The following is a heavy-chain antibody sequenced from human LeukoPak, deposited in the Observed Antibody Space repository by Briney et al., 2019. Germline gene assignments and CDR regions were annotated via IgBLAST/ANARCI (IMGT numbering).Heavy chain of an antibody. D-gene: IGHD2-21*01. J-gene: IGHJ3*02. CDR2: ITSRSDQI. CDR3: VRDRRFPDDVFDI. CDR1: GFTFSSYA. V-gene: IGHV3-23*01. Sequence: PGGSLRLSCAASGFTFSSYAMGWVRQAPGKGLEWVSTITSRSDQIWNVDSVRGRFTISRDNSKNTLYLQMHSLRAEDTALYYCVRDRRFPDDVFDIWGQGTMVTVSS.